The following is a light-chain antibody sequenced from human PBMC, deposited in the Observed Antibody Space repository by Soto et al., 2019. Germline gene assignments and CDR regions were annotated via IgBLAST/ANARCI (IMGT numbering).Light chain of an antibody. CDR2: LNTDGSH. J-gene: IGLJ3*02. V-gene: IGLV4-69*01. CDR3: QTWGTGIQV. Sequence: PVLTQSPSASASLGASVKLTCTLSSGHSSYAIAWHQQQPEKGPRYLMKLNTDGSHSKGDGIPDRFSGSSSGAERYLTISSLQSEDEADYYCQTWGTGIQVFGGGTKLPS. CDR1: SGHSSYA.